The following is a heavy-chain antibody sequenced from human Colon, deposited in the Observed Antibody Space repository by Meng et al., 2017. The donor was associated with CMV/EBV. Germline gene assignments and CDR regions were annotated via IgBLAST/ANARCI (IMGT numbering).Heavy chain of an antibody. V-gene: IGHV3-23*01. CDR3: AKAPTRRYYFDS. D-gene: IGHD5-24*01. CDR2: ISASGYYT. Sequence: AASGFSITDSAVTWVRQAPGKGLEWVSVISASGYYTFYAESVKGRFTIGRDISKNTVYLQTSSLRAEDTAVYFCAKAPTRRYYFDSWGQGSLVTVSS. J-gene: IGHJ4*02. CDR1: GFSITDSA.